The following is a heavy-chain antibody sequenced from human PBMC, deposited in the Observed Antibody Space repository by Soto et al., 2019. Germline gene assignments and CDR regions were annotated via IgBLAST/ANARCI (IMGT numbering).Heavy chain of an antibody. J-gene: IGHJ4*02. CDR1: GFTFNSHG. Sequence: GGSLRLSCVASGFTFNSHGMHWVRQVPGKGLEWLAVISYDGNNEYYTDSVKGRFTISRENSKNIMSLQMNSLKADDTATYYCAKDLRPDGRYDLDYWGQGTQVTV. V-gene: IGHV3-30*18. CDR3: AKDLRPDGRYDLDY. CDR2: ISYDGNNE. D-gene: IGHD2-15*01.